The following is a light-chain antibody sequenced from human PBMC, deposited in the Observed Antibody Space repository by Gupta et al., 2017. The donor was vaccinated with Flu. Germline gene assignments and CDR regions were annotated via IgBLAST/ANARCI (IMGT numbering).Light chain of an antibody. V-gene: IGLV2-14*01. CDR2: EVS. Sequence: GSPGQSITISCPGTSSDVGGYNYVSWYQQHPGKAPKLMIYEVSKRPSGVSNRFSGSKSGNTASLTISGLQAEDEADYYCSSYTSSSTQVFGGGTKLTVL. CDR1: SSDVGGYNY. CDR3: SSYTSSSTQV. J-gene: IGLJ2*01.